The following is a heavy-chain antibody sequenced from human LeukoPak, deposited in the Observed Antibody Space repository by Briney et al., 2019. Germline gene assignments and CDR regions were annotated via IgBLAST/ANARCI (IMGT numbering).Heavy chain of an antibody. V-gene: IGHV3-30-3*01. CDR3: ARVVEHDILSGYSYYYYYGMDV. CDR2: ISYDGSNK. D-gene: IGHD3-9*01. CDR1: GFTLSSYL. Sequence: GGSLKLSRAASGFTLSSYLMHWVRQAPGKGLEWVAVISYDGSNKYYPDSVTGRFTISRDNFKSTLYLQMNSLKAEDTAVYYCARVVEHDILSGYSYYYYYGMDVWGQGTTVTVSS. J-gene: IGHJ6*02.